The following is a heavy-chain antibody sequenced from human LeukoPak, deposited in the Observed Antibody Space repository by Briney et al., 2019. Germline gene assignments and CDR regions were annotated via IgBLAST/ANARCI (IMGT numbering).Heavy chain of an antibody. V-gene: IGHV3-11*04. CDR3: ARDRGRSGWFFLDY. CDR1: GFTFSVYA. D-gene: IGHD6-19*01. CDR2: ISSSGSTI. Sequence: GGSLRLSCAASGFTFSVYAMTWLRQAPGKGLEWVSYISSSGSTIYYADSVKGRFTISRDNAKNSLYLQMNSLRAEDTAVYYCARDRGRSGWFFLDYWGQGTLVTVSS. J-gene: IGHJ4*02.